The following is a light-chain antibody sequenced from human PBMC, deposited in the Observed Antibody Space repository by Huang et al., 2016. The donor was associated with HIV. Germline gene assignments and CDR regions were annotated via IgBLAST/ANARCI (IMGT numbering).Light chain of an antibody. CDR1: ESVGRT. CDR2: GAS. V-gene: IGKV3-15*01. J-gene: IGKJ5*01. CDR3: QQYNNWPPVT. Sequence: EALMTQSPATLSVSPGERVTLSCRASESVGRTLAWYQQKPGQAPRLLIYGASTRVTGVQARFSGGGSGTEFTLTISSLQSEDLAVYYCQQYNNWPPVTFGQGTRLDIK.